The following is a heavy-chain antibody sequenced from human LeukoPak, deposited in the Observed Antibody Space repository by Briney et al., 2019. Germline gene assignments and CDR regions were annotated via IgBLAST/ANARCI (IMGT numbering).Heavy chain of an antibody. CDR2: IRSKANNYAT. J-gene: IGHJ6*03. CDR3: TRRDTRSFNMDV. Sequence: GGSLRLSCAASGFTFSGSAMHWVRQASGKGLEWVGRIRSKANNYATAYGASVEGRFTISRDDSKNTAYLQMNSLKTEDTAVYYCTRRDTRSFNMDVWGKGTTVTVSS. V-gene: IGHV3-73*01. CDR1: GFTFSGSA. D-gene: IGHD2-2*01.